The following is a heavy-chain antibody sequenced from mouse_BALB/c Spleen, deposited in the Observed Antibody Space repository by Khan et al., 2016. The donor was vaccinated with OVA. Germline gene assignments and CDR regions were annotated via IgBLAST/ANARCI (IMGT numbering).Heavy chain of an antibody. V-gene: IGHV1-7*01. CDR3: TIDRIDY. CDR1: GYTFTTYW. Sequence: QVQLQQSGAELAKPGASVKMSCKASGYTFTTYWMHWVKQRPGQGLEWIGYINPTSGYTDYNERFKDKATLSADKSSSTAYMQLSSLTSEDSAVYSCTIDRIDYWGQGTTLTVSS. CDR2: INPTSGYT. J-gene: IGHJ2*01.